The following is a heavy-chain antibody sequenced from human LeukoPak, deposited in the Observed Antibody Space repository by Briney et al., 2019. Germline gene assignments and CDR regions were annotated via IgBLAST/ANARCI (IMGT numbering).Heavy chain of an antibody. J-gene: IGHJ4*02. CDR3: ARGSGTHYYFDY. D-gene: IGHD6-13*01. CDR1: GFTVSSNY. V-gene: IGHV3-53*01. CDR2: IYSGGST. Sequence: GGSLRLSCAASGFTVSSNYMSWVRQAPGKGLEWVSVIYSGGSTYYSDSVKGRFTISRDNSKNTLYLQMNSLRVEDTAVYSGARGSGTHYYFDYWGQGTLVTVSS.